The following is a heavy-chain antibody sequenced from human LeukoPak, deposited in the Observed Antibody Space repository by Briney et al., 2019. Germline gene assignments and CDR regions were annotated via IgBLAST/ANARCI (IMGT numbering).Heavy chain of an antibody. CDR3: ARDSEWGLLRSDY. Sequence: PGGSLRLSCAASGFTFSSYAMSWVRQAPGKGLEWVSAVSGTGLTTYYADSVKGRFIVSRDNSKNTVYLQMNSLRGEDAAVYYCARDSEWGLLRSDYWGQGTLVTVSS. D-gene: IGHD1-26*01. CDR2: VSGTGLTT. J-gene: IGHJ4*02. CDR1: GFTFSSYA. V-gene: IGHV3-23*01.